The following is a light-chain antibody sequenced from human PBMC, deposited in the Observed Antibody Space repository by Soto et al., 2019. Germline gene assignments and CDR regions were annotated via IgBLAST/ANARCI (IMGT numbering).Light chain of an antibody. CDR2: SSF. CDR3: LQHKTYPLT. CDR1: QGIGND. V-gene: IGKV1-17*01. Sequence: DIQMTQSPSSLSASVGDRVTITCRASQGIGNDLGWYQQKPGKAPKSLIYSSFILQSGVPSRFSGSGSGTEFTLTISSLQPEDFATYYCLQHKTYPLTFGQGTRLEVK. J-gene: IGKJ5*01.